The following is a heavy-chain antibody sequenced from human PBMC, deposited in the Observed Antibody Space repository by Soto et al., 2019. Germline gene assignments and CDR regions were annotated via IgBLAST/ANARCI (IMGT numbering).Heavy chain of an antibody. D-gene: IGHD6-13*01. CDR3: ARVRSGYSSSWYRGLIDSSGYYHLDY. CDR1: GGTFSSYA. V-gene: IGHV1-69*12. Sequence: QVQLVQSGAEVKKPGSSVKVSCKASGGTFSSYAISWVRQAPGQGLEWMGGIIPIFGTANYAQKFQGRVTITADESTSTAYMELSSLRSEDTAVYYCARVRSGYSSSWYRGLIDSSGYYHLDYWGQGTLVTVSS. CDR2: IIPIFGTA. J-gene: IGHJ4*02.